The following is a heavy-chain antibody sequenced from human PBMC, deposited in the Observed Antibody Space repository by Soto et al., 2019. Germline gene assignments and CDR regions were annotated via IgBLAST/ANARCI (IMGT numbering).Heavy chain of an antibody. CDR2: INWNGGST. J-gene: IGHJ4*02. D-gene: IGHD3-16*02. V-gene: IGHV3-20*04. CDR3: ASGSNYDYVWGSYRFDY. Sequence: GGSLRLSCAASGFTFSSYAMSWVRQAPGKGLEWVSGINWNGGSTGYADSVKGRFTISRDNAKNSLYLQMNSLRAEDTALYYCASGSNYDYVWGSYRFDYWGQGT. CDR1: GFTFSSYA.